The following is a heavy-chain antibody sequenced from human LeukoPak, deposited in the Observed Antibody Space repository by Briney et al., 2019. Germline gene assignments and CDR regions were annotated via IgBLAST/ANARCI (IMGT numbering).Heavy chain of an antibody. D-gene: IGHD6-13*01. V-gene: IGHV3-23*01. J-gene: IGHJ1*01. CDR2: ISGSGGST. CDR3: VKMGSSWPREFFQH. CDR1: GFTFSSYA. Sequence: GGSLRLSCAASGFTFSSYAMSWVRQAPGKGLEWVSGISGSGGSTNYADSAKGRFTISRDNSKNTLYLQMNTLSAEDTAVYYCVKMGSSWPREFFQHWGQGTLVTVSS.